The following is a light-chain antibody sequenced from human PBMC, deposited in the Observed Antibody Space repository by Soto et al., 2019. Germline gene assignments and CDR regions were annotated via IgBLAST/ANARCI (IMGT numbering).Light chain of an antibody. J-gene: IGKJ1*01. CDR2: AAS. CDR3: QQLNSYPRT. CDR1: QSISSW. Sequence: DIQMTQSPFALSASVGERVTITCRASQSISSWLAWYQQKPGKAPKLLIYAASTLQSGVPSRFSGSGSGTEFTLTISSLQPEDFATYYCQQLNSYPRTFGQGTKVDIK. V-gene: IGKV1-5*01.